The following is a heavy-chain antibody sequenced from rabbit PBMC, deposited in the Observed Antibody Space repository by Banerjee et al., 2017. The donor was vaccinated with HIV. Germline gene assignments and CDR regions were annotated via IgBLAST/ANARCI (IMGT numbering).Heavy chain of an antibody. V-gene: IGHV1S45*01. CDR2: IYADSGTI. D-gene: IGHD2-1*01. Sequence: QEQLEESGGDLVKPEGSLTLTCTASGLDFSRKFLICWVRQAPGKGLEWIACIYADSGTIYYASWAKGRFTITRSTSLNTVTLQMTSLTAADTATYFCARAVNGDQYFNLWGQGTLVTVS. CDR1: GLDFSRKFL. CDR3: ARAVNGDQYFNL. J-gene: IGHJ4*01.